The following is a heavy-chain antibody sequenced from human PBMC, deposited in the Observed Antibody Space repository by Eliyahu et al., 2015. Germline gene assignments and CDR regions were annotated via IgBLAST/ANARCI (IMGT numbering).Heavy chain of an antibody. V-gene: IGHV4-4*02. CDR3: ARVADTTSWSNGLDV. CDR1: GGSIXTYNW. Sequence: QVQLQESGPGLVTPSGTLSLTCTVSGGSIXTYNWWTWVRQFPGRGLEWIWEILQTGGTNYSPSLKSRVTISIDKSRNQFSLSLTSVTAADTGVYYCARVADTTSWSNGLDVWGQGTTVTVSS. CDR2: ILQTGGT. J-gene: IGHJ6*02. D-gene: IGHD6-13*01.